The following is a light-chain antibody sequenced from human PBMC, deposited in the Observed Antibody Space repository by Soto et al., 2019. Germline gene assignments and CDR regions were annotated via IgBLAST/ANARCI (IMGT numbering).Light chain of an antibody. J-gene: IGKJ5*01. CDR1: QSVGSSY. CDR2: GTS. CDR3: QQYGSLPIT. Sequence: IVLTQSAGTLSLSPGERATLSCSASQSVGSSYLAWYQQKPGQAPRLLIYGTSSRATGIPDKFSGSGSGTDFTLTISRVAPEDFAVYYCQQYGSLPITCGQGTRLEI. V-gene: IGKV3-20*01.